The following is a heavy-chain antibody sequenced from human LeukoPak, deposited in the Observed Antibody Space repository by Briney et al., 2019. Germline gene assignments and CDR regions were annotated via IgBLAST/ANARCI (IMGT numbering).Heavy chain of an antibody. CDR2: INPSGGST. CDR1: GYTFTSYY. D-gene: IGHD6-13*01. Sequence: GASVKVSCKASGYTFTSYYMHWVRQAPGQGLEWMGIINPSGGSTSYAQKFQGRVTMTRDTSTSTVYMGLSSLRSEDTAVYYCARVGIAAAGTHPTKYFQHWGQGTLVTVSS. V-gene: IGHV1-46*01. CDR3: ARVGIAAAGTHPTKYFQH. J-gene: IGHJ1*01.